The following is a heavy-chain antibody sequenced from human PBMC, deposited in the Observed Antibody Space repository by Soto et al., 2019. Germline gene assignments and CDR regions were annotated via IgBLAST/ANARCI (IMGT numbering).Heavy chain of an antibody. V-gene: IGHV1-8*01. CDR1: GYTFTSYD. CDR3: ARRAETNGWNGFGADKYYFDF. Sequence: GASVKVSCKASGYTFTSYDIYWVRQATGQGLEWMGWMNPNTGNSGYAQKFQGSVTMTSDTSISTAHMELSSLRSEDTAVYYCARRAETNGWNGFGADKYYFDFWGQGTLVTVSS. J-gene: IGHJ4*02. CDR2: MNPNTGNS. D-gene: IGHD1-1*01.